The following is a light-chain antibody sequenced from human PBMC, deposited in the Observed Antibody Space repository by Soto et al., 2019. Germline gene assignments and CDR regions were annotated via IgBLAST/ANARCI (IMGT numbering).Light chain of an antibody. CDR3: CSYAGSHSWV. CDR1: SSDVGTYNL. Sequence: QSALTQPASVSGSPGQSITISCTGTSSDVGTYNLVSWHQQYPGKAPKVIIYEGTKRPSGVSTRFSGSKSGNTASLTISGLQAGDEADYYCCSYAGSHSWVFGGGTKLTVL. J-gene: IGLJ3*02. CDR2: EGT. V-gene: IGLV2-23*01.